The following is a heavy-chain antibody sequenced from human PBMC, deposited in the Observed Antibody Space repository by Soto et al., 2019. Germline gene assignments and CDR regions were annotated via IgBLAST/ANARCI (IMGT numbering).Heavy chain of an antibody. CDR2: INPSGGST. D-gene: IGHD5-12*01. J-gene: IGHJ4*02. CDR1: GYTFTSYE. V-gene: IGHV1-46*01. CDR3: ARDRRDGYNTFDY. Sequence: QVQLVQSGAEVKKPGASVKVSCKASGYTFTSYEMYWVRQAPGQGLEWMGIINPSGGSTTYAQKFQGRVTXTXEPXTSTVYMELSSLRSEDTAVYYCARDRRDGYNTFDYWGQGTLVTVSS.